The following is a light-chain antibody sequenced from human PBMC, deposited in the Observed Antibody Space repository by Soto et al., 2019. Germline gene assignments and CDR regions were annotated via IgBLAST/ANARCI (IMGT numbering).Light chain of an antibody. J-gene: IGKJ3*01. V-gene: IGKV1-39*01. CDR3: QQSYSRT. Sequence: DIQMTQSPSSLSASVGDRVTITCRASQSMSSYLNWYQQKPGKAPKLLIYAASSLQSGVPSRFSGSGSGTDFTITISSLQPEDFATYYCQQSYSRTFGPGTKVDIK. CDR1: QSMSSY. CDR2: AAS.